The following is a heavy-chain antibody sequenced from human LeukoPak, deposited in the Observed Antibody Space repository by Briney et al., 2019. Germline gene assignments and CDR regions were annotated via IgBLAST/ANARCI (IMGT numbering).Heavy chain of an antibody. V-gene: IGHV3-30*02. J-gene: IGHJ4*02. CDR3: TKRDSSGWYNFDY. Sequence: RGSLRLSCAASGFTFSSYGLHWVRQAPGKGLEWVAFIRYDGSNKYYADSVKGRFTISRDNSKNTLYLQMNSLRAEDTAVYYCTKRDSSGWYNFDYWGQGALVTVSS. D-gene: IGHD6-19*01. CDR1: GFTFSSYG. CDR2: IRYDGSNK.